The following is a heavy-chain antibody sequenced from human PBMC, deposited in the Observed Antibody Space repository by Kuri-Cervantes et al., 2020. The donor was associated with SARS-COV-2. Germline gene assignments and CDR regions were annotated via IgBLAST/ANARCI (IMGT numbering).Heavy chain of an antibody. CDR3: ATAPAYSGRALLAY. V-gene: IGHV4-39*07. J-gene: IGHJ4*02. Sequence: SETLSLTCTVSGGSISSSSYYWGWIRQPPGKGLEWIGSIYYSGSTYYNPSLKSRVTISVDTSKNQFSLKLSSVTAEDTAVYYCATAPAYSGRALLAYWGQGTLVTVSS. D-gene: IGHD1-26*01. CDR2: IYYSGST. CDR1: GGSISSSSYY.